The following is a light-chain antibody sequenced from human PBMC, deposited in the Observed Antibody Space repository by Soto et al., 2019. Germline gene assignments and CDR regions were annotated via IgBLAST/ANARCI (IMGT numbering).Light chain of an antibody. Sequence: QSVLTQPRSVSGSPGQSVTISCTGTSSDVGGYNYVSWYHQNPGKAPKLMIYTVNKRPSGVPDRFSGSKSGNTASLTISGLRAEDEAVYYCCSHAGTYNVLFGGGTQLTVL. CDR2: TVN. CDR3: CSHAGTYNVL. CDR1: SSDVGGYNY. V-gene: IGLV2-11*01. J-gene: IGLJ3*02.